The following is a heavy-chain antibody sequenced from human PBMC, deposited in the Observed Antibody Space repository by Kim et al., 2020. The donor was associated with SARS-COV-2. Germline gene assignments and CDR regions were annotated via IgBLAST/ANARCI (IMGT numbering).Heavy chain of an antibody. D-gene: IGHD3-10*01. CDR1: GFTFSSYA. J-gene: IGHJ6*02. Sequence: GGSLRLSCAASGFTFSSYAMSWVRQAPGKGLEWVSAISGSGGSTYYADSVKGRFTISRDNSKNTLYLQMNSLRAKDTAVYYCARPPYGSGSPLYYYYGMDVWGQGTTVTVSS. CDR3: ARPPYGSGSPLYYYYGMDV. V-gene: IGHV3-23*01. CDR2: ISGSGGST.